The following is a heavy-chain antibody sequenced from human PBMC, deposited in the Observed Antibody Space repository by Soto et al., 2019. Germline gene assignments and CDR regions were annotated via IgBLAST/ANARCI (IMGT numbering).Heavy chain of an antibody. J-gene: IGHJ6*02. CDR3: ARDRSSSWYGRGYHYYGMDV. V-gene: IGHV3-11*01. CDR1: GFTSSDYY. Sequence: QVQLVESGGGLVKPGGSLRLSCAASGFTSSDYYMSWIRQAPGKGLEYISYISSSGSTIYNADSVRGRFTISRDNAKNSXYRXMNSLRAEDTAVYYCARDRSSSWYGRGYHYYGMDVWGQGTTVTVSS. D-gene: IGHD6-13*01. CDR2: ISSSGSTI.